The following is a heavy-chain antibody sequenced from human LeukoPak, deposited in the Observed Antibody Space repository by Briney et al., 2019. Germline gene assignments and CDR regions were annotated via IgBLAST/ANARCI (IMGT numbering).Heavy chain of an antibody. CDR2: INHSGST. J-gene: IGHJ4*02. CDR3: ARGGLDY. CDR1: GGSISSISYY. V-gene: IGHV4-39*07. Sequence: PSETLSLTCTVSGGSISSISYYWSWIRQPPGKGLEWIGEINHSGSTNYNPSLKSRVTISVDTSKNQFSLKLSSVTAADTAVYYCARGGLDYWGQGTLVTVSS.